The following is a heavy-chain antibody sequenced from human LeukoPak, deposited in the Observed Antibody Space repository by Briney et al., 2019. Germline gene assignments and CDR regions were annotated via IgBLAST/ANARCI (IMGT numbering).Heavy chain of an antibody. CDR2: IIPIFGTA. D-gene: IGHD2-2*02. CDR3: ATSWGGYQLLYIFDY. CDR1: GGTFSSYD. J-gene: IGHJ4*02. Sequence: ASVKVCCKASGGTFSSYDISWVRQAPGQGLEWMGGIIPIFGTANYAQKFQGRVTITADESTSTAYMELSSLRSEDTAVYYCATSWGGYQLLYIFDYWGQGTLVTVSS. V-gene: IGHV1-69*01.